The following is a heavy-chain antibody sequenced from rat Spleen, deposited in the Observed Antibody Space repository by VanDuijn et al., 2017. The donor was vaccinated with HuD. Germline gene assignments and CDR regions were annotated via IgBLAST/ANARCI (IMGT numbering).Heavy chain of an antibody. D-gene: IGHD4-3*01. CDR2: INEDSSRT. CDR3: VRERFGVEG. Sequence: EVKLVESGGGLVQPGRSLIISCAASGFHFNDYWMGWVRQAPGKGLEWIGEINEDSSRTKYIPSLKDKFTISRDNVQKTLYLQMSKLGYEDTAIFYWVRERFGVEGWGQGVMVTVSS. J-gene: IGHJ2*01. CDR1: GFHFNDYW. V-gene: IGHV4-2*01.